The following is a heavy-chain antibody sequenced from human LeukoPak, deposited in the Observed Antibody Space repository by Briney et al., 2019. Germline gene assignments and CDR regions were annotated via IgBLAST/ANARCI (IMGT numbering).Heavy chain of an antibody. Sequence: GGSLRLSCTASGFTFSGYDMYWVRQAPGKGLEWVAFIRSDGSNKDSADSVKGRFTISRDNSKNTLYLQMNSLRPEDTAVYYCAKDTGHDSWSRSPPYWGQGTLVIVSS. CDR2: IRSDGSNK. CDR1: GFTFSGYD. D-gene: IGHD3-3*01. CDR3: AKDTGHDSWSRSPPY. J-gene: IGHJ4*02. V-gene: IGHV3-30*02.